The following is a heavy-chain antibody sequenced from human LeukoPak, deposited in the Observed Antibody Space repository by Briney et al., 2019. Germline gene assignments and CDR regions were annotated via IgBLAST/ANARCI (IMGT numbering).Heavy chain of an antibody. CDR3: ARDEYYYDSSGYYIDY. V-gene: IGHV3-21*01. CDR2: ISSSSSYI. J-gene: IGHJ4*02. D-gene: IGHD3-22*01. CDR1: GFTFSSYS. Sequence: GGSLRLSCAATGFTFSSYSMNWVRQAPGKGLEWVSSISSSSSYIYYADSVKGRFTISRDNAKNSLYLQMNSLRAEDTAVYYCARDEYYYDSSGYYIDYWGQETLVTVSS.